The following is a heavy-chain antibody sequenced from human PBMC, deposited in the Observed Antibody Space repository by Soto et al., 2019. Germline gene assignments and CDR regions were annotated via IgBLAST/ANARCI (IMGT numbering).Heavy chain of an antibody. V-gene: IGHV1-3*04. Sequence: ASVKVSCKASAYTFTSYAIHWVRQAPGQRLEWMGWINTGNGNTKYAQKFQGRVTITRDTSASTAYMELSSLRSEDTAVYYCARGSYYYDSSGYYHYWGQGTLVTVSS. D-gene: IGHD3-22*01. CDR1: AYTFTSYA. CDR3: ARGSYYYDSSGYYHY. J-gene: IGHJ4*02. CDR2: INTGNGNT.